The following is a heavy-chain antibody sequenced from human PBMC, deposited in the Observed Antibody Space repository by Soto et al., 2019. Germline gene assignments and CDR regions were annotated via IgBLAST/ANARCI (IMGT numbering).Heavy chain of an antibody. J-gene: IGHJ4*02. CDR2: INAGNGNT. CDR3: ARGEGIVLMVYAIPFDY. CDR1: GYTFTSYA. D-gene: IGHD2-8*01. Sequence: GASVKVSCKASGYTFTSYAMHWVRQAPGQRLEWMGWINAGNGNTKYSQKFQGRVTITRDTSASTAYMELSSLRSEDTAVYYCARGEGIVLMVYAIPFDYWGQGTLVTVSS. V-gene: IGHV1-3*01.